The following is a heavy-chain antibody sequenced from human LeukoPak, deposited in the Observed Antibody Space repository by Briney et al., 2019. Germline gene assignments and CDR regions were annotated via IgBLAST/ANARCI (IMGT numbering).Heavy chain of an antibody. Sequence: GGSLRLSCAASGFTFSSHAMSWVRQAPGKGLEWVSVISGSGGTTYDADSVKGRFTISRDNSKNTLYLQMNSLRAEDTAVYYCAKGSSPFDYWGQGTLVTVSS. J-gene: IGHJ4*02. CDR1: GFTFSSHA. D-gene: IGHD6-13*01. CDR3: AKGSSPFDY. CDR2: ISGSGGTT. V-gene: IGHV3-23*01.